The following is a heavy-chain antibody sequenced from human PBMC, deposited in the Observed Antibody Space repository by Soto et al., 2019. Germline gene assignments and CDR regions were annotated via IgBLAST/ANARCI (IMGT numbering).Heavy chain of an antibody. D-gene: IGHD3-9*01. V-gene: IGHV3-23*01. CDR3: ARVVRYFDTPYGMDV. CDR2: IGGSGGNT. Sequence: GGSLSLSCAASGFTFSSYSMSWVRQAPGKGLEWVSGIGGSGGNTYYADSVKGRFTISRDNSKNTLFLQMNSLRAEDTAEYYCARVVRYFDTPYGMDVWGQGTTVTVSS. J-gene: IGHJ6*02. CDR1: GFTFSSYS.